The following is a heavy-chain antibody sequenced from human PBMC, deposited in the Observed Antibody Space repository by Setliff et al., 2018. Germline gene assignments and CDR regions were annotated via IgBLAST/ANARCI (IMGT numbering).Heavy chain of an antibody. Sequence: NPSETLSLTCGVSGASITSGHYWGWIRQPPGKGLEWIGTIYHRGRTYYNPSLRSRVTMSLDTSKNQFSLRLSSVTAADTAVYYCASPRRDDLDSPFDAFDLWGQGTKVTVSS. CDR1: GASITSGHY. CDR2: IYHRGRT. D-gene: IGHD3-3*01. V-gene: IGHV4-38-2*01. CDR3: ASPRRDDLDSPFDAFDL. J-gene: IGHJ3*01.